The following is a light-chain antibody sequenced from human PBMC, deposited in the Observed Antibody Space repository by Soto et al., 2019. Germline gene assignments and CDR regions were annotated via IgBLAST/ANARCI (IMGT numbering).Light chain of an antibody. CDR1: QGIGSA. CDR3: QQFNSFPLT. CDR2: DAS. V-gene: IGKV1-13*02. J-gene: IGKJ4*01. Sequence: AVQLTQSPSSLSASVGDRVTISCRASQGIGSALAWYQQNPGKAPKXLIYDASSLESGVPSRFSGSGSGTDVTLTISSLQPEDFASYDCQQFNSFPLTFGGGTKVDIK.